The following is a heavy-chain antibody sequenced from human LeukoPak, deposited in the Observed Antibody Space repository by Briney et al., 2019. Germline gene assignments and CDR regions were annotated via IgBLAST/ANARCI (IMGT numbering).Heavy chain of an antibody. J-gene: IGHJ2*01. V-gene: IGHV4-59*08. CDR1: GGSISSYY. CDR3: ARHMGYFDL. Sequence: SETLSPTCTVSGGSISSYYWSWIRQPPGKGLEWIGYIYHSGSTNYNPSLKSRVTISVDTSKNQFSLKLSSVTAADTAMFYCARHMGYFDLWGRGTLVTVSS. D-gene: IGHD3-10*01. CDR2: IYHSGST.